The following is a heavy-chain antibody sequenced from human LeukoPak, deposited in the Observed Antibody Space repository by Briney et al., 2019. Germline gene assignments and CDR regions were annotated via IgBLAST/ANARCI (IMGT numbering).Heavy chain of an antibody. CDR1: GGSISSGDYY. V-gene: IGHV4-30-4*08. Sequence: SQTPSLTCTVSGGSISSGDYYWSWIRQPPGKGLDWIGYIYYSGTTYYNPSLKSRVTISVDTSRDQFSLKLSSVTAADTAVYYCARCYYGSGPNYFDYWGQGTLVTVSS. D-gene: IGHD3-10*01. J-gene: IGHJ4*02. CDR2: IYYSGTT. CDR3: ARCYYGSGPNYFDY.